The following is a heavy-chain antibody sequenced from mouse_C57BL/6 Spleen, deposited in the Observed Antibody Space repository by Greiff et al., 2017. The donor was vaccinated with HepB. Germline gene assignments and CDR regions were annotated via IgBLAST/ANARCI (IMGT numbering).Heavy chain of an antibody. CDR2: IYPGSGST. V-gene: IGHV1-55*01. J-gene: IGHJ2*01. CDR3: ARRDWAFDY. Sequence: QVHVKQPGAELVKPGASVKMSCKASGYTFTSYWITWVKQRPGQGLEWIGDIYPGSGSTNYNEKFKSKATLTVDTSSSTAYMQLSSLTSEDSAVYYCARRDWAFDYWGQGTTLTVSS. CDR1: GYTFTSYW. D-gene: IGHD4-1*01.